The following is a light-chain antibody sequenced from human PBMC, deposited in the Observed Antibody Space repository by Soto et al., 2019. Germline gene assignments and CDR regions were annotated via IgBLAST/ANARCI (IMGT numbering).Light chain of an antibody. CDR2: DVT. Sequence: QSALTQPASVSGSLGQSITISCTGSTSDVGGYNYVSWYQQYPGTAPKLMIFDVTNRPSGVSNRFSGSKSGNTASLTISGRQADDEADYYCSSYTGGNNLVFGGGTKVTVL. CDR1: TSDVGGYNY. V-gene: IGLV2-14*03. CDR3: SSYTGGNNLV. J-gene: IGLJ2*01.